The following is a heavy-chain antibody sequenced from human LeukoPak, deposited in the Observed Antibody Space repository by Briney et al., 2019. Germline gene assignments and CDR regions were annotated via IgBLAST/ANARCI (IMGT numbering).Heavy chain of an antibody. V-gene: IGHV1-2*02. CDR3: ARAQQTKGGDWFDP. D-gene: IGHD2-8*01. CDR1: GYTFTGYY. J-gene: IGHJ5*02. Sequence: ASVKVSCKASGYTFTGYYMHWVRQAPGQGLEWMGWINPNSGGTNYAQKFQGRVTMTRDTSISTAYMELSRLRSDDTAVCYCARAQQTKGGDWFDPWGQGTLVTVSS. CDR2: INPNSGGT.